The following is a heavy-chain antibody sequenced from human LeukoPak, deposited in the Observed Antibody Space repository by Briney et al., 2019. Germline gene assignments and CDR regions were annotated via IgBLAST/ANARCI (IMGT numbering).Heavy chain of an antibody. CDR2: ISYDGSNK. Sequence: GRSLRLSCAASVFTFSSYAMHWVRQAPGKGLEWVAVISYDGSNKYYADSVKGRFTISRDDSKNTLFLQMSSLRVEDTAVYYCARFRSGWYMDYWGQGTLVTVSS. D-gene: IGHD6-19*01. V-gene: IGHV3-30-3*01. CDR1: VFTFSSYA. CDR3: ARFRSGWYMDY. J-gene: IGHJ4*02.